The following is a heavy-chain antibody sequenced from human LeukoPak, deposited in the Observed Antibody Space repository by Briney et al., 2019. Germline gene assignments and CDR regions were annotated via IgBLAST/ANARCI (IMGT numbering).Heavy chain of an antibody. CDR3: ARRLAATMVRGVIINPTNWFDP. D-gene: IGHD3-10*01. Sequence: PGGSLRLSCVASGFPFSSYGMNWVRQAPGKGLEWVSYISSSSTIYYADSVKGRFTISRDNAKNSLYLQMNSLGVEDTAVYYCARRLAATMVRGVIINPTNWFDPWGQGTLVTVSS. J-gene: IGHJ5*02. V-gene: IGHV3-48*01. CDR1: GFPFSSYG. CDR2: ISSSSTI.